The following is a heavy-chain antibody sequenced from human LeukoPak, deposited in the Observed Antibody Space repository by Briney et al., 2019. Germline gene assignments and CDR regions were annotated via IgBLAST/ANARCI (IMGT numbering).Heavy chain of an antibody. CDR3: ARDRPTGASRLFVVQ. V-gene: IGHV3-21*01. CDR2: MSSGSRYI. D-gene: IGHD3-3*01. J-gene: IGHJ4*02. CDR1: GFTFSSYS. Sequence: GRSLRLSCAASGFTFSSYSMTWVRQAPGKWLEWVSSMSSGSRYIYYADSVRGRFTISRDNAKNSLYLLMNSLRAEDTAVYYCARDRPTGASRLFVVQWGQGTLVTVSS.